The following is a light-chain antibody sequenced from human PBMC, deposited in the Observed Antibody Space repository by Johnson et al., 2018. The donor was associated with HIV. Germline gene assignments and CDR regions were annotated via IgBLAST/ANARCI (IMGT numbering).Light chain of an antibody. CDR1: SSNIGSND. Sequence: QLVLTQPPSVSAAPGQKVTVSCSGSSSNIGSNDVSWYQQFPGTAPKLLIFDNNKRPSGIPDRFSGSKSGTSATLGITGLQTGDEADYYCGTWDSSLSAHYVFGTGTKVTVL. CDR2: DNN. J-gene: IGLJ1*01. CDR3: GTWDSSLSAHYV. V-gene: IGLV1-51*01.